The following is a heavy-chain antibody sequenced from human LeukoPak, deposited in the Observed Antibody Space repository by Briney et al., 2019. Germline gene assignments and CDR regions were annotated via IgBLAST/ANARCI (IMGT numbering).Heavy chain of an antibody. CDR2: ISSSSSYI. V-gene: IGHV3-21*01. Sequence: TGGSLRLSCAASGFTFSGYSMNWVRQAPGKGLEWVSSISSSSSYIYYADSVKGRFTISRDNSKNTLYLQMNSLRPEDTAVYYCAKDRTYDYGTYDAFDIWGPGTMVTVSS. J-gene: IGHJ3*02. CDR3: AKDRTYDYGTYDAFDI. CDR1: GFTFSGYS. D-gene: IGHD4-17*01.